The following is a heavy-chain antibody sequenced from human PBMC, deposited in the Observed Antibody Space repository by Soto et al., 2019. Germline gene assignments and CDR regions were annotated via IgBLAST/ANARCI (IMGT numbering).Heavy chain of an antibody. V-gene: IGHV6-1*01. J-gene: IGHJ6*03. Sequence: SQTLSLTCAIAGDSVSSNSAPWNWIRQSPSGGLEWLGRTYYRSRWYNDYAVSVRSRITINPDTSKNQFSLHLNSVTPEDTAVYYCAGPPSLQWYYMDVWGKGTTVTVSS. CDR1: GDSVSSNSAP. D-gene: IGHD6-19*01. CDR2: TYYRSRWYN. CDR3: AGPPSLQWYYMDV.